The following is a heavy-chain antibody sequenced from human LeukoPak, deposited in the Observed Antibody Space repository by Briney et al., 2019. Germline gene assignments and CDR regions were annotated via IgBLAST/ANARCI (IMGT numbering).Heavy chain of an antibody. CDR2: INHSGST. CDR3: ARGSGSYLRYNWFDP. CDR1: GGSFSGYY. D-gene: IGHD1-26*01. Sequence: SETLSLTCAVYGGSFSGYYGNWIRQPPGKGLEWIGEINHSGSTNYNSSLRSRVTISVDTSKNQFSLKLSSVTAADTAVYYCARGSGSYLRYNWFDPWGQGTLVTVSS. J-gene: IGHJ5*02. V-gene: IGHV4-34*01.